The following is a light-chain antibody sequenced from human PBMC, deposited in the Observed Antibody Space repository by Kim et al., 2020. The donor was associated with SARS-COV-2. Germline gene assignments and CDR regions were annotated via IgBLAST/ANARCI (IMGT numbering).Light chain of an antibody. J-gene: IGKJ4*01. CDR2: CAS. V-gene: IGKV3-20*01. CDR3: LYYGTSFLA. CDR1: QSINSTC. Sequence: SPGEGATLSCRASQSINSTCLAWFQQKPGQAPSLLMYCASYRATDIPDRFSCSASGTVFSLTISTLEPEDSAVYYYLYYGTSFLAFGGWTKVDIK.